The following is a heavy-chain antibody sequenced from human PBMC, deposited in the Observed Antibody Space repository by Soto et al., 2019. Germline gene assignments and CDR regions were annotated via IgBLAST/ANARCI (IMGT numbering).Heavy chain of an antibody. CDR2: IPYDGSNK. J-gene: IGHJ4*02. V-gene: IGHV3-30-3*01. Sequence: GGSLRLSCAASGFTFSSYVMHWVRQAPGKGLQWVAFIPYDGSNKYYADPVKGRFTISRDNSQNTLYLQMNSLGAEDTAVYYCTGEVASGYWAQGTLVTVSS. D-gene: IGHD2-8*02. CDR1: GFTFSSYV. CDR3: TGEVASGY.